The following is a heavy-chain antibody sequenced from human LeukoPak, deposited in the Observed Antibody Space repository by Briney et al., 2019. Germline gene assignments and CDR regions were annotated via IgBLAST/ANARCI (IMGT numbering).Heavy chain of an antibody. CDR1: GFTFSSYS. J-gene: IGHJ6*04. D-gene: IGHD3-10*02. CDR3: AELGITMIGGV. Sequence: GGSLRLSCAASGFTFSSYSMNWVRQAPGKGLEWVSSISSSSSYIYYADSVKGRFIISRDNAKNSLYLQMNSLRAEDTAVYYFAELGITMIGGVWGKGTTVTISS. V-gene: IGHV3-21*01. CDR2: ISSSSSYI.